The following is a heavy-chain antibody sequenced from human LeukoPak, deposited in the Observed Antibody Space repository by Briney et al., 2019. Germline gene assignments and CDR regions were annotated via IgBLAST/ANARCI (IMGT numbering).Heavy chain of an antibody. CDR1: GGTFSSDT. J-gene: IGHJ4*02. Sequence: ASVKVSCKASGGTFSSDTISWVRQAPGQGLEWRGRIIPILGIANYAQKFQGRVTITADKSTSTAYMELSSLRSEDTAVYYCAYHNREVPAALFIDDWGQGTLVTVSS. CDR3: AYHNREVPAALFIDD. CDR2: IIPILGIA. V-gene: IGHV1-69*02. D-gene: IGHD2-2*01.